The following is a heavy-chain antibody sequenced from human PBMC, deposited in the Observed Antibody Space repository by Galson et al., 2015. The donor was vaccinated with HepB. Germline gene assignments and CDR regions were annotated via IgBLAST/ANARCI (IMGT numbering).Heavy chain of an antibody. D-gene: IGHD2-15*01. V-gene: IGHV1-18*04. Sequence: SVKVSCKASGYTFTSYGISWARQAPGQGLEWMGRISAYNGNTNYAQKLQGRVTMTTDTSTSTAYMELRSLRSDDTAVYYCARGDSGGGWFDPWGQGTLVTVSS. J-gene: IGHJ5*02. CDR2: ISAYNGNT. CDR1: GYTFTSYG. CDR3: ARGDSGGGWFDP.